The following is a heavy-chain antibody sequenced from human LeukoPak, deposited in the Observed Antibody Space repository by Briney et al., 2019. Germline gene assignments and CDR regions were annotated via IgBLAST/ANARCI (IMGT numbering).Heavy chain of an antibody. J-gene: IGHJ4*02. D-gene: IGHD6-13*01. Sequence: SETLSLTCTVSGGSMSSYYWTWIRQPPGKGLEWVGYIYYSGTTKYNPSLKSRVTISLDTSKNQFSLELSPVTAADTAVYYCARAPYSSTWYLEYFDFWGEGTLVTVSS. CDR1: GGSMSSYY. V-gene: IGHV4-59*01. CDR2: IYYSGTT. CDR3: ARAPYSSTWYLEYFDF.